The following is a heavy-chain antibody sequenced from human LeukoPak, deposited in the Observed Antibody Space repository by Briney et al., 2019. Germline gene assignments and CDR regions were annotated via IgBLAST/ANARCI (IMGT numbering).Heavy chain of an antibody. CDR2: IIPIFGTA. D-gene: IGHD2/OR15-2a*01. CDR3: ARDSHPGGFYYYYFDY. Sequence: ASVKVSCKASGYTFTSYYMHWVRQAPGQGLEWMGGIIPIFGTANYAQKFQGRVTITADESTSTAYMELSSLRSEDTAVYYCARDSHPGGFYYYYFDYWGQGTLVTVSS. V-gene: IGHV1-69*13. J-gene: IGHJ4*02. CDR1: GYTFTSYY.